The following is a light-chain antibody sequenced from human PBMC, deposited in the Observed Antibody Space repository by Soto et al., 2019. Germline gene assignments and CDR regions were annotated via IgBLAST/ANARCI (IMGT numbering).Light chain of an antibody. CDR1: QSISSW. V-gene: IGKV1-5*01. CDR2: DAS. J-gene: IGKJ1*01. Sequence: DVPMTQSPSTLSASFGDRVTITCRASQSISSWLAWYQQKPGKAPKLLIYDASSLESGVPSRFSGSGSGTEFTLTISSLQPDDFATYYCQQYNSYSWTFGQGTKVDIK. CDR3: QQYNSYSWT.